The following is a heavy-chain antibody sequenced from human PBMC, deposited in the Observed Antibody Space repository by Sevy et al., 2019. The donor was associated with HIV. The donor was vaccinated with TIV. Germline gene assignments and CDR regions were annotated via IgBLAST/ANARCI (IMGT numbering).Heavy chain of an antibody. CDR2: IIPIFSLV. D-gene: IGHD6-13*01. CDR3: ASVIRSVPGIARPFDS. J-gene: IGHJ4*02. V-gene: IGHV1-69*13. Sequence: ASVKVSCKASGGTFRNCAFGWVRQAPGQGLEWMGGIIPIFSLVNYAQNFQGRVTITADESTSTTYMELSSLRSEDTALYCCASVIRSVPGIARPFDSWGQGTLVTVSS. CDR1: GGTFRNCA.